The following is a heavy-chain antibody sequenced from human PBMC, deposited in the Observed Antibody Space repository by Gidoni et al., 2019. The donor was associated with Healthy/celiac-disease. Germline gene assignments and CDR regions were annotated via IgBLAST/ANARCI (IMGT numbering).Heavy chain of an antibody. D-gene: IGHD2-8*01. J-gene: IGHJ6*02. CDR1: GFPFSSYA. CDR3: AKDPIVREGMDV. V-gene: IGHV3-23*01. Sequence: EVQLLESGGGLVQPGGSLRLSCAASGFPFSSYAMRWVRQAPGKGLEWVSAIRGSGGSTYYADSVKGRFTISRDNAKNTLYLQMNSLRAEDTAVYYCAKDPIVREGMDVWGQGTTVTVSS. CDR2: IRGSGGST.